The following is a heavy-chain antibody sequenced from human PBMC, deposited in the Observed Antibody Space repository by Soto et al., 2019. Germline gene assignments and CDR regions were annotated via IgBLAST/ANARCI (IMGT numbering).Heavy chain of an antibody. J-gene: IGHJ4*02. CDR1: GLTFSSYA. D-gene: IGHD3-16*02. Sequence: EVQLLESGGGLVQPGGSLRLSCAASGLTFSSYAMSWVRQAPGKGLEWVSAISGNGGSTYYADSVKGRFTISRDNSKNTLYLQMKSLRAEDAAVYYCAKEGYDYVCGSDRYRGDFDYWGQGTLVTVSS. CDR3: AKEGYDYVCGSDRYRGDFDY. CDR2: ISGNGGST. V-gene: IGHV3-23*01.